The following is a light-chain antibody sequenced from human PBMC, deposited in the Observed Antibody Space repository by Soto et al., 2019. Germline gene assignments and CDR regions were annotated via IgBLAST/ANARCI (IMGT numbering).Light chain of an antibody. CDR1: QGVSNAY. CDR2: GAS. CDR3: QQYGKSPWT. V-gene: IGKV3-20*01. J-gene: IGKJ1*01. Sequence: EIVLTQSPRTLSLSPGERATLSCRASQGVSNAYLAWYRQKPCQAPRLLIYGASYRATGIPDRIGGGGSGTDFTLTISRLEHEDFAVYYCQQYGKSPWTLGQGTKVDIK.